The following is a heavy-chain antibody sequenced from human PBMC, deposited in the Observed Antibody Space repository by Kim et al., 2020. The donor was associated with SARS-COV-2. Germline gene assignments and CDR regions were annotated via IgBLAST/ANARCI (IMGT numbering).Heavy chain of an antibody. CDR1: GGSISSSGW. D-gene: IGHD1-26*01. CDR2: IYHSGST. J-gene: IGHJ4*02. CDR3: ATADGGSLVY. Sequence: SETLSLICAVSGGSISSSGWWTWVRQPSGKGLEWIGEIYHSGSTSYNPSLKSRVTISLDKSKNQFSLKLSSVTAADTAVYYCATADGGSLVYWGQGTLITVSS. V-gene: IGHV4-4*02.